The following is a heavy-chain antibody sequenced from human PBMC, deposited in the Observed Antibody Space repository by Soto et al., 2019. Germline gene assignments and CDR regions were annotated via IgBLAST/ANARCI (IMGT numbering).Heavy chain of an antibody. V-gene: IGHV1-24*01. Sequence: ASVKVSCKVSGYTLTELSMHWVRQAPGKGLEWMGGFDPEDGETIYAQKFQGRVTMTEDTSTDTAYMELSSLRSEDTAVYYCATGLLYCSGGSCYIGSLFYWGQGTLVTVSS. CDR2: FDPEDGET. CDR3: ATGLLYCSGGSCYIGSLFY. CDR1: GYTLTELS. J-gene: IGHJ4*02. D-gene: IGHD2-15*01.